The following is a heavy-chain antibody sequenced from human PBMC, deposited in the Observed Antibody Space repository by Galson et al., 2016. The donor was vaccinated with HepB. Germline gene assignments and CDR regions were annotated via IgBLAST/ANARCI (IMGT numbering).Heavy chain of an antibody. Sequence: ETLSLTCTVSGGSISSYYWSWIRQPPGKGLEWIGYIYYSGSTSYNPSLKSRVTISVDTSKKQFSLKLSSVTAADTAVYYCARVDGRYCSGGSCYPDYWGQGTLVTVSS. V-gene: IGHV4-59*01. CDR2: IYYSGST. CDR3: ARVDGRYCSGGSCYPDY. D-gene: IGHD2-15*01. CDR1: GGSISSYY. J-gene: IGHJ4*02.